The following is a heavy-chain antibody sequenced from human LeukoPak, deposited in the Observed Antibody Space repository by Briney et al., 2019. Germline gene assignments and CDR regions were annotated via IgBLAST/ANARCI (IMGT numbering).Heavy chain of an antibody. CDR2: IYYSGNT. Sequence: SETLSLTCAVSGDSISTSNSYWGWIRRPPGKGLEWVGSIYYSGNTYYNPSLKSRVTISVDTSKNQFSLKLTSVTAADTAVYYCARDGSSGGRSIDYWGQGTLVTVSS. CDR3: ARDGSSGGRSIDY. CDR1: GDSISTSNSY. J-gene: IGHJ4*02. V-gene: IGHV4-39*02. D-gene: IGHD2-15*01.